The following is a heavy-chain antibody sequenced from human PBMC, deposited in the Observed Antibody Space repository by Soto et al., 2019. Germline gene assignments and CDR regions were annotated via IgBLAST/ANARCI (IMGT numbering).Heavy chain of an antibody. CDR2: ISYTGNT. J-gene: IGHJ4*02. CDR3: ARENYATSGAPFLDY. Sequence: PSETLSFTCSVSGGSISPYYWSWIRQPPGRGLESIGYISYTGNTYYNPSLRSRVTISVDTSKNQLSLKLNSVTAADTAGYYCARENYATSGAPFLDYWGQGTLVTVSS. V-gene: IGHV4-59*01. CDR1: GGSISPYY. D-gene: IGHD3-22*01.